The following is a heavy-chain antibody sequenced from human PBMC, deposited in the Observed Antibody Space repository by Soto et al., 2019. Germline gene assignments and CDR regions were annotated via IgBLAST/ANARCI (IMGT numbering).Heavy chain of an antibody. J-gene: IGHJ4*02. CDR2: ISQDGSEK. D-gene: IGHD2-15*01. V-gene: IGHV3-7*04. Sequence: QLVESGGGLVQPGGSLRLSCTASRFTFSSYWMNWVRQAPGKGLEWVASISQDGSEKYYVDSVKGRFTISRDDARNSLYLQMDSLRADDTAVYYCARNRGYCIDGRCYTVLDYWGQGTLVTASS. CDR1: RFTFSSYW. CDR3: ARNRGYCIDGRCYTVLDY.